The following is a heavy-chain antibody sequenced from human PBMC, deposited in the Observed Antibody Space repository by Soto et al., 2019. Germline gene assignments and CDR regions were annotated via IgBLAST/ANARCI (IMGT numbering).Heavy chain of an antibody. J-gene: IGHJ6*02. CDR1: GFTFGDYA. V-gene: IGHV3-23*01. D-gene: IGHD2-2*01. CDR2: TRSNGEYT. Sequence: EVQVLESGGGVVPPGGSLRLSCAGSGFTFGDYAMTWISQAPGKGLEWVSTTRSNGEYTYYGDSAKGRFTVSRDNSKNSLYLEITSLRAEDTAIYYCAKDARSLAVTAARVYGMDVWGQGTTVTVSS. CDR3: AKDARSLAVTAARVYGMDV.